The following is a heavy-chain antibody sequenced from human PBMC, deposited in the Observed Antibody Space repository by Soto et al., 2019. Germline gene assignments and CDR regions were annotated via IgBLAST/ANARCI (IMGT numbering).Heavy chain of an antibody. CDR2: IGTAGDT. CDR1: GFTFSSYD. CDR3: TSSLSPMDV. V-gene: IGHV3-13*04. J-gene: IGHJ6*02. Sequence: GGSLRLSCAASGFTFSSYDMHWVRQATGKGLEWVSAIGTAGDTYYPGSVKGRFTISRDNAKNTLYLQMNILRAEDTAVYYCTSSLSPMDVWGQGTTVTVSS.